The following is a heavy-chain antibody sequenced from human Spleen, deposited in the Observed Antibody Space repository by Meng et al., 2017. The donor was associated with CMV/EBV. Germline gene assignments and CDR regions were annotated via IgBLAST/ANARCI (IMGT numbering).Heavy chain of an antibody. CDR2: MCYSGSP. V-gene: IGHV4-59*12. J-gene: IGHJ4*02. D-gene: IGHD6-19*01. CDR3: TRGRVRLTYGIRGAAHTAYYDS. CDR1: GGSISSYY. Sequence: SQTLSLTCTVSGGSISSYYWSWIRQTPGKKLEWIGYMCYSGSPNYNPSLKSRVTISVDTSKNQFSLNLSSVTAADTAVYYCTRGRVRLTYGIRGAAHTAYYDSWGQGSLVTVSS.